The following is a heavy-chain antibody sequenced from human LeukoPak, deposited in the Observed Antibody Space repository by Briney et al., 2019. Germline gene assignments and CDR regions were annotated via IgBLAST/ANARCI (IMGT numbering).Heavy chain of an antibody. D-gene: IGHD3-3*01. CDR1: GFTFRSYW. CDR2: IKQDGSEK. V-gene: IGHV3-7*01. Sequence: GGSLRLSCAASGFTFRSYWMSWVRQAPGKGLEWVANIKQDGSEKYYVDSVKGRFTISRDNAKNSLYLQMNSLRAEDTAVYYCARGEVDFWSGYLYYFDYWGQGTLVTVSS. J-gene: IGHJ4*02. CDR3: ARGEVDFWSGYLYYFDY.